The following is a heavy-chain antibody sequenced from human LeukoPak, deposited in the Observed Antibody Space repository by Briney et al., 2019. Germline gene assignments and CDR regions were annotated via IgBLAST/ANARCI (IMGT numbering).Heavy chain of an antibody. D-gene: IGHD3-3*01. V-gene: IGHV4-39*01. CDR1: GGSISSSSYY. CDR3: ARLKAYYDFWSGSPNGYYFDY. J-gene: IGHJ4*02. CDR2: IYYSGST. Sequence: SETLSLTCTVSGGSISSSSYYWGWIRQPPGKGPERIGSIYYSGSTYYNPSLKSRVTISVDTSKNQFSLKLSSVTAADTAVYYCARLKAYYDFWSGSPNGYYFDYWGQGTLVTVSS.